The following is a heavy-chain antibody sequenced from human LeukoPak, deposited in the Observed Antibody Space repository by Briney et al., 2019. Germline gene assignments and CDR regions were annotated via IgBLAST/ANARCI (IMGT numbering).Heavy chain of an antibody. Sequence: ASVKVSCKASGGTFSSYAISWVRQAPGQGLEWMGGVIPIFGTANYAQKFQGRVTITADESTSTAYMELSSLRSEDTAVYYCARGWGVVPAALWGQGTLVTVSS. CDR1: GGTFSSYA. J-gene: IGHJ4*02. D-gene: IGHD2-2*01. CDR2: VIPIFGTA. CDR3: ARGWGVVPAAL. V-gene: IGHV1-69*13.